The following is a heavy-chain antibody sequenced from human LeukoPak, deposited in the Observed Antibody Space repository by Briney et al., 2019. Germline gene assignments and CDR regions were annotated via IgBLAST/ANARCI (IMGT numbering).Heavy chain of an antibody. V-gene: IGHV3-30*02. CDR3: AKDRIILPAATSFDS. CDR2: IRYDGSNK. J-gene: IGHJ4*02. CDR1: GFTFSSYG. Sequence: GGSLSRSCAASGFTFSSYGMHWVRKAPVTGLASAAFIRYDGSNKNYANHVKGRFTISRDDSKNTLYLHMNSLRPEDTAVYYCAKDRIILPAATSFDSWGQGTLVTVSS. D-gene: IGHD2-2*01.